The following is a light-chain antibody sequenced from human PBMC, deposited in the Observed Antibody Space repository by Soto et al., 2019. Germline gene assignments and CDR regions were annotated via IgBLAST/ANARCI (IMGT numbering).Light chain of an antibody. CDR3: QEYYSYSPYT. V-gene: IGKV1-8*01. CDR2: AAS. J-gene: IGKJ1*01. CDR1: QGISSY. Sequence: AIRMTQSPSSLSASTGDRVTITCRASQGISSYLAWYQQKPGKAPKLLIYAASTLQSGVPSRFSGSGSGTDFTLTVSCLQSEDFATSYCQEYYSYSPYTFGQGTKVEIK.